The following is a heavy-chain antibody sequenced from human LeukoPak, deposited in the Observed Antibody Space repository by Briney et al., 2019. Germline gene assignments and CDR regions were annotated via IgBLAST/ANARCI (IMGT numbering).Heavy chain of an antibody. Sequence: GGSLRLSCAASGFTFSNAWMGWVRRAPGKGLEWVGRIKSKTDGGTTDYAAPVKGRFTISRDDSKNTLYLEMNSLKTEDTAVYYCTTDAYCGGDCYFHFQHWGQGTLVTVSS. CDR2: IKSKTDGGTT. CDR3: TTDAYCGGDCYFHFQH. CDR1: GFTFSNAW. D-gene: IGHD2-21*02. J-gene: IGHJ1*01. V-gene: IGHV3-15*01.